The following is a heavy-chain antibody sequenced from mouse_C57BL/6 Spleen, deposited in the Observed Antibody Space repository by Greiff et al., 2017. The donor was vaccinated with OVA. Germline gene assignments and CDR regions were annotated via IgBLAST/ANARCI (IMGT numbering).Heavy chain of an antibody. J-gene: IGHJ3*01. V-gene: IGHV1-82*01. D-gene: IGHD2-13*01. Sequence: VKLQQSGPELVKPGASVKISCKASGYAFSSSWMNWVKQRPGKGLEWIGRIYPGDGDTNYNGKFKGKATLTADKSSSTAYMQLSSLTSEDSAVYFCARERDYWFAYWGQGTLVTVSA. CDR1: GYAFSSSW. CDR3: ARERDYWFAY. CDR2: IYPGDGDT.